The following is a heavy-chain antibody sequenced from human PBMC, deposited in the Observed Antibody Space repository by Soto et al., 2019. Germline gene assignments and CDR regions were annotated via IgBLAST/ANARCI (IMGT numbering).Heavy chain of an antibody. Sequence: SETLSLTCAVSGYSISSGYYWGWLRQPPGKGLEWIGSIYHGGSTYYNPSLNSRVTLSIDMTNNHVSLILNSVTAADTAVYYCARDGALYDSSAYYFLYWGQGTLVTVSS. CDR2: IYHGGST. CDR1: GYSISSGYY. V-gene: IGHV4-38-2*01. J-gene: IGHJ4*02. CDR3: ARDGALYDSSAYYFLY. D-gene: IGHD3-22*01.